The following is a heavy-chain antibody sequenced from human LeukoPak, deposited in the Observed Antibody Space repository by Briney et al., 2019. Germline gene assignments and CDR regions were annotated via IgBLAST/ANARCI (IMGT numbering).Heavy chain of an antibody. V-gene: IGHV3-33*01. CDR3: ASAAGPFDN. CDR1: GFTFSAYG. Sequence: GGSLRLSCAASGFTFSAYGMHWVRQAPGKGLEWVAVIWFDGSYKYYADSVKGRFTISRDNSKNTLYLQMNSLRAEDTAVYYCASAAGPFDNWGQGTLVTVSS. D-gene: IGHD6-13*01. J-gene: IGHJ4*02. CDR2: IWFDGSYK.